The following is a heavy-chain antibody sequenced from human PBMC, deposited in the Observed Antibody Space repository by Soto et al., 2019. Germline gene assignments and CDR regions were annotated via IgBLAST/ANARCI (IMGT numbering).Heavy chain of an antibody. CDR2: ISYDGSNK. CDR3: AKDIADIVVVVAAKSYYYGMDV. J-gene: IGHJ6*02. V-gene: IGHV3-30*18. Sequence: PGGSLRLSCAASGFTFSSYGMHWVRQAPGKGLEWVAVISYDGSNKYYADSVKGRFTISRDNSKNTLYLQMNSLRAEDTAVYYCAKDIADIVVVVAAKSYYYGMDVWGQGTTVTVSS. CDR1: GFTFSSYG. D-gene: IGHD2-15*01.